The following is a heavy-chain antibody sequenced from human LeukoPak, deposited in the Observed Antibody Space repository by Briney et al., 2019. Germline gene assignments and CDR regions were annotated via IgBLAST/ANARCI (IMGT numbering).Heavy chain of an antibody. CDR2: ISAYNGNT. V-gene: IGHV1-18*01. CDR1: GYTFTSYG. Sequence: GASVKVSCKASGYTFTSYGISWVRQAPGQGLEWMGWISAYNGNTNYAQKLQGRVTMTEDTSTDTAYMELSSLRSEDTAVYYCARAPADRHDYGDYEVFRDYYYYGMDVWGQGTTVTVSS. D-gene: IGHD4-17*01. J-gene: IGHJ6*02. CDR3: ARAPADRHDYGDYEVFRDYYYYGMDV.